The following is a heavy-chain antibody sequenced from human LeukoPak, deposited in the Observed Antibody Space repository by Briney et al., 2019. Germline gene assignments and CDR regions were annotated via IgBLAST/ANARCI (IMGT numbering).Heavy chain of an antibody. CDR1: GVSFSGYC. V-gene: IGHV4-34*01. CDR3: ARGYCSGSNCYLYFDS. CDR2: ISHSGST. D-gene: IGHD2-2*01. Sequence: SETLSLTCAVSGVSFSGYCRTWIRQPPGKGLEWIGEISHSGSTNYNPSLKSRVTISIDTSKNQFSLTLSSVTAADTAVYYCARGYCSGSNCYLYFDSWGQGTLVTVSS. J-gene: IGHJ4*02.